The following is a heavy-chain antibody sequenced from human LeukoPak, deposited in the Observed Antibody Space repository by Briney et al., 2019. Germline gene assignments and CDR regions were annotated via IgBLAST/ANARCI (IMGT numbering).Heavy chain of an antibody. J-gene: IGHJ5*02. V-gene: IGHV3-11*01. D-gene: IGHD1-26*01. CDR3: ARSGSYSGLNWFDP. CDR2: ISSSGSTI. Sequence: GGSLRLSCAASGFTFSDYYMSWIRQAPGKGLESVSYISSSGSTIYYADSVKGRFAISRDNAKNSLYLQLNSLRAEDTAVYYCARSGSYSGLNWFDPWGQGTLVTVSS. CDR1: GFTFSDYY.